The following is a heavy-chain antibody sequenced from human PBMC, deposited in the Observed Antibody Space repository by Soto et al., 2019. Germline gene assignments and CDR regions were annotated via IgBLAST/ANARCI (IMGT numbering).Heavy chain of an antibody. CDR2: INPNSGGT. Sequence: GASVKVSCKASGYTFTSYGISWVRLAPGQGLEWMGWINPNSGGTNYAQKFQGWVTMTRDTSISTAYMELSRLRSDDTAVYYCARGPPYYYGSGSYYKPRYYYYYMDVWGKGTTVTVSS. V-gene: IGHV1-2*04. CDR3: ARGPPYYYGSGSYYKPRYYYYYMDV. CDR1: GYTFTSYG. D-gene: IGHD3-10*01. J-gene: IGHJ6*03.